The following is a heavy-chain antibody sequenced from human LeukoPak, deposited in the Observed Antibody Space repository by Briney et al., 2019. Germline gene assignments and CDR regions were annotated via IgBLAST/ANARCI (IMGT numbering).Heavy chain of an antibody. CDR3: ARDLAYYYGSGKFYSRDE. CDR2: INPSSGNT. J-gene: IGHJ4*02. V-gene: IGHV1-46*01. Sequence: ASVSESRKASGYTFTSYFRHWVRQAPGQGLEWMGIINPSSGNTNYAQKFQGRVTMTRDTSTSTVYMELSSLRSEDTAFYYCARDLAYYYGSGKFYSRDEWGQATLITVSS. CDR1: GYTFTSYF. D-gene: IGHD3-10*01.